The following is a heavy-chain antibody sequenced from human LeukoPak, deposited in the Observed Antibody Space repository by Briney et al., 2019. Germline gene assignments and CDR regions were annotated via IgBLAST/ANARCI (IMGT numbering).Heavy chain of an antibody. CDR1: GFSFSIYA. CDR3: TNDNSNIVLVPTAMSDNGSDP. J-gene: IGHJ5*02. CDR2: ITGGGNT. Sequence: GGSLRLSCAASGFSFSIYAISWVRQAPGKGLEWVSSITGGGNTFYADSVKGRFIISRDNSKNTLYLQMNSLRAEDTAVYYCTNDNSNIVLVPTAMSDNGSDPWGQGTLVTVSS. V-gene: IGHV3-23*01. D-gene: IGHD2-2*01.